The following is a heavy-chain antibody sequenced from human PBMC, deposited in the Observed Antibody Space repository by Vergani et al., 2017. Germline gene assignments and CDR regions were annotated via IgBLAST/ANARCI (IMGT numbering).Heavy chain of an antibody. CDR1: GGSISSRSYY. CDR2: IYYSGST. D-gene: IGHD3-9*01. J-gene: IGHJ4*02. Sequence: QLQLQESGPGLVKPSETLSLTCTVSGGSISSRSYYWGWIRQPPGKGLEWIGSIYYSGSTNYNPSLKSRVTISVDTSKNQFSLKLSSVTAADTAVYYCARLLRYFDWLPQYYFDYWGQGTLVTVSS. V-gene: IGHV4-39*07. CDR3: ARLLRYFDWLPQYYFDY.